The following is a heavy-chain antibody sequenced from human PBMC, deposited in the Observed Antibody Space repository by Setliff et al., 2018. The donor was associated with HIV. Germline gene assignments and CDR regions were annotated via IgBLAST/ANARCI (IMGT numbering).Heavy chain of an antibody. Sequence: LRLSCAASGFIFDDYAMHWVRQAPGKGLEWVSGISWNSGTIAYAGSVEGRFTVSRDNAKNSLFLLMSSLRTEDTALYYCARDSDVAVGHDYMDVWGKGTTVTVSS. CDR2: ISWNSGTI. V-gene: IGHV3-9*01. D-gene: IGHD6-19*01. CDR1: GFIFDDYA. CDR3: ARDSDVAVGHDYMDV. J-gene: IGHJ6*03.